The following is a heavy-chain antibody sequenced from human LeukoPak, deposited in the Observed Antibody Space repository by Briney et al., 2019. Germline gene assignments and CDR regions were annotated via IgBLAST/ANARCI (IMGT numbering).Heavy chain of an antibody. V-gene: IGHV4-39*02. CDR1: GGSISSRNYY. J-gene: IGHJ4*02. D-gene: IGHD3-22*01. Sequence: PSETLSLTSTVSGGSISSRNYYWGWVRQSPGKGLEWIGSIYYSGNTYYNPSLRSRVTVSKDTSKNYFSLELSSVTAADTAVYYCARRGYDSSGYYYAYWGQGTLVTVSS. CDR2: IYYSGNT. CDR3: ARRGYDSSGYYYAY.